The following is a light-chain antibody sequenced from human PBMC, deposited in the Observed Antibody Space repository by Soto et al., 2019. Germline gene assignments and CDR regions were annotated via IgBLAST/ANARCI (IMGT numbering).Light chain of an antibody. CDR1: QSIGTN. CDR3: QQYAGGPLT. J-gene: IGKJ4*01. CDR2: KTS. V-gene: IGKV3-15*01. Sequence: EVVMTQSPATVSVSPGERTSLSCRASQSIGTNLGWYQQKPGQAPRLLISKTSTRATGVPARFSGSGSGTEFTLTIRSLQSEDIAVYYCQQYAGGPLTFGGVTKVDIK.